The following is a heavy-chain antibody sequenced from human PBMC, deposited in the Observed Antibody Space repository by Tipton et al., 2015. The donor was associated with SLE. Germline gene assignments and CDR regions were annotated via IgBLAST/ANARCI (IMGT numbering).Heavy chain of an antibody. J-gene: IGHJ6*02. CDR2: INSDGSTT. V-gene: IGHV3-74*01. Sequence: SLRLSCAASGFTFSSYWMHWVRQAPGKGLVWVSHINSDGSTTSYADSVKGRFTISRDNAKNTLYLQMNSPRAEDTAVYFCAREVVVPAAIRDSYIMAVWGQGTTVTVSS. D-gene: IGHD2-2*01. CDR3: AREVVVPAAIRDSYIMAV. CDR1: GFTFSSYW.